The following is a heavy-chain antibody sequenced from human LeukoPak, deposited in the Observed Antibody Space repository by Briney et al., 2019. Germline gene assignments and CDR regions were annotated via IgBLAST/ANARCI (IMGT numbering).Heavy chain of an antibody. Sequence: SETLSLTCSVSGGSISSSSHYWGWIRQPPGKGLEWIASIYYSGSTYYNPSLKSRVTISVDTSKNQFSLKLSSVTAADTAVYYCARGVVIAPQTFDYWGQGTLVTVSS. D-gene: IGHD2-21*01. CDR1: GGSISSSSHY. V-gene: IGHV4-39*01. CDR2: IYYSGST. J-gene: IGHJ4*02. CDR3: ARGVVIAPQTFDY.